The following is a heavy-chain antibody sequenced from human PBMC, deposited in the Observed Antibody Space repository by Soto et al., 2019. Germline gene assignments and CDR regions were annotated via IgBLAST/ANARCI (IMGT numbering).Heavy chain of an antibody. CDR1: GCTFTLYW. Sequence: PGESLKISCKGSGCTFTLYWIAWVRQMPGKGLEWMGIIYPGDSDTRYSPSFQGQVTISADTSITTAYLQWSSLKASDTAMYYCARQYGSGSFDSWGQGSLVTVSS. J-gene: IGHJ4*02. D-gene: IGHD3-10*01. CDR3: ARQYGSGSFDS. CDR2: IYPGDSDT. V-gene: IGHV5-51*01.